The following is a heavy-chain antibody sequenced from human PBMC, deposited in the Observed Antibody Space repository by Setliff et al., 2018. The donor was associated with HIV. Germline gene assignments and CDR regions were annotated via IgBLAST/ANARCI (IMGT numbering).Heavy chain of an antibody. CDR3: AKTYYYDSSGYYYFDS. CDR1: GFPVSNNY. Sequence: PGGSLRLSCAASGFPVSNNYMSWVRQAPGKGLEWVSVIYDGGATYYGDSVKGRFTISRDNSKNSLYLQMNSLRAEDTAVYYCAKTYYYDSSGYYYFDSWGQGTLVTVSS. J-gene: IGHJ4*02. D-gene: IGHD3-22*01. CDR2: IYDGGAT. V-gene: IGHV3-53*01.